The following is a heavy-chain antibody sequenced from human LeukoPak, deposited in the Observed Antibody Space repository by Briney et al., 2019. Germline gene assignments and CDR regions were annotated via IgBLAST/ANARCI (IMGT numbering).Heavy chain of an antibody. CDR3: ARGPSSGYYFDY. Sequence: SETLSLTCTVSGGSISSYYWSWIRQPPGKGLEWIGYIYHSGSTYYNPSLKSRVTISVDTSKNQFSLKLSSVTAADTAVYYCARGPSSGYYFDYWGQGTLVTVSS. J-gene: IGHJ4*02. CDR2: IYHSGST. V-gene: IGHV4-59*12. D-gene: IGHD3-22*01. CDR1: GGSISSYY.